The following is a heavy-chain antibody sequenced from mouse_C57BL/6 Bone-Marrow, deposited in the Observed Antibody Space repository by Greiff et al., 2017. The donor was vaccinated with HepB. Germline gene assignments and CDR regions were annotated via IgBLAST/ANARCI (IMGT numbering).Heavy chain of an antibody. V-gene: IGHV5-17*01. J-gene: IGHJ4*01. CDR2: ISSGSSTI. Sequence: DVMLVESGGGLVKPGGSLKLSCAASGFTFSDYGMHWVRQAPEKGLEWVAYISSGSSTIYYADTVKGRFTISRDNAKNTLFLQMTSLRSEDTAMYYCAKSPMPMDYWGQGTSVTVSS. CDR1: GFTFSDYG. CDR3: AKSPMPMDY. D-gene: IGHD6-5*01.